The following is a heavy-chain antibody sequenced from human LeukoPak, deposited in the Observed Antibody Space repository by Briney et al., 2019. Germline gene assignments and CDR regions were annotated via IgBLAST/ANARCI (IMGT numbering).Heavy chain of an antibody. D-gene: IGHD3-10*01. J-gene: IGHJ4*02. CDR1: GFTFSSYG. CDR2: ISYDGSNK. CDR3: AKDPHYYGSGSYGFDY. V-gene: IGHV3-30*18. Sequence: QAGGSLRLSCAASGFTFSSYGMHWVRQAPGKGLEWVAVISYDGSNKYYADSVKGRFTISRDNSKNMLYLQMNSLRAEDTAVYYCAKDPHYYGSGSYGFDYWGQGTLVTVSS.